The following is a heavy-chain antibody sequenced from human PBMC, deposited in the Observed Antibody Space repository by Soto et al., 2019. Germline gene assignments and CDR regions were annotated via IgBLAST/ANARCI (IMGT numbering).Heavy chain of an antibody. CDR2: IWYDGSNK. CDR1: GFTFSSYG. Sequence: QVQLVESGGGVVQPGRSLRLSCAASGFTFSSYGMHWVRQAPGKGLEWVAGIWYDGSNKYYADSVKGRCTISRENSKNTLYRQMNSLRAEDTAVYYCARGSSVVVVAATIFDYWGQGTLVTVSS. J-gene: IGHJ4*02. V-gene: IGHV3-33*01. D-gene: IGHD2-15*01. CDR3: ARGSSVVVVAATIFDY.